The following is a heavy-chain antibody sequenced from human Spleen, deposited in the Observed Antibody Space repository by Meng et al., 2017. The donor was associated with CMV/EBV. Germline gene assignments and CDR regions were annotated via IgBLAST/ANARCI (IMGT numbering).Heavy chain of an antibody. CDR1: GFTFSSYA. J-gene: IGHJ5*02. CDR3: AKDLLAYCGGDCYDNWFDP. Sequence: GESLKISCAASGFTFSSYAMSWVRQAPGKGLEWVSSISGNGVTTYSADTVKGRITISRDNSKNTLYLQMNSLRAEDTAVYYCAKDLLAYCGGDCYDNWFDPWGQGTLVTVSS. D-gene: IGHD2-21*01. CDR2: ISGNGVTT. V-gene: IGHV3-23*01.